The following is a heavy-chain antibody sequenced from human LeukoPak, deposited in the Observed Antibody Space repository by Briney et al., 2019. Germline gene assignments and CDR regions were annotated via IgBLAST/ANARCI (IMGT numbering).Heavy chain of an antibody. D-gene: IGHD2-2*02. V-gene: IGHV3-48*01. Sequence: GRSLRLSCAASGFTFSSYSMNWVRQAPGKGLEWVSYISSSSSTIYYADSVKGRFTISRDNAKNSLYLQMNSLRAEDTAVYYCARGGNLVVPAAIHGYYYYMDVWGKGTTVTVSS. CDR1: GFTFSSYS. CDR3: ARGGNLVVPAAIHGYYYYMDV. CDR2: ISSSSSTI. J-gene: IGHJ6*03.